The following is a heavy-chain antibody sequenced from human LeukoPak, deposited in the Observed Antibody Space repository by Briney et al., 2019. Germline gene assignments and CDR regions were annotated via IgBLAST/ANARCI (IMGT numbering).Heavy chain of an antibody. CDR3: AREGRVGATTRVPRPFDY. J-gene: IGHJ4*02. CDR2: INPNSGGT. Sequence: ASVKVSCKASGYTFTGYYMHWVRQAPGQGLEWMGWINPNSGGTNYAQKFQGRVTMTRDTSISTAYMELSRLRSDDTAVYYCAREGRVGATTRVPRPFDYWGQGTLVTVSS. D-gene: IGHD1-26*01. CDR1: GYTFTGYY. V-gene: IGHV1-2*02.